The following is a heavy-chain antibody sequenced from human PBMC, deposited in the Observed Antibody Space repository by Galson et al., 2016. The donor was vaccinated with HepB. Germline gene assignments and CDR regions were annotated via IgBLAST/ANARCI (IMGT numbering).Heavy chain of an antibody. V-gene: IGHV1-3*01. D-gene: IGHD2-2*03. Sequence: ASGYTFISYVIQWVRQAPGHRLEWMGWINAGNGNTNYSQKFQGRVIIDRDTSASTAYMELSSLRPEGTAIYYCARSPTGFCSRTKCYGFNYLDRWGQGTPVTVSS. J-gene: IGHJ4*02. CDR2: INAGNGNT. CDR1: GYTFISYV. CDR3: ARSPTGFCSRTKCYGFNYLDR.